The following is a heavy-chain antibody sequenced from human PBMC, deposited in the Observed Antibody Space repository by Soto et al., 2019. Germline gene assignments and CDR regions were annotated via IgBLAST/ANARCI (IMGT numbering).Heavy chain of an antibody. CDR1: GFTFSSYI. CDR2: ISSSSSTI. V-gene: IGHV3-48*01. CDR3: ARVEYRGNCYVNT. D-gene: IGHD5-18*01. Sequence: PGGSLRLSCAASGFTFSSYIMNWVRQAPGKGLEWVSYISSSSSTIYYADSVKGRFTISRDNSKNSLYLQMNSLRAEDTAVYYYARVEYRGNCYVNTWGQGTMVTVSS. J-gene: IGHJ5*02.